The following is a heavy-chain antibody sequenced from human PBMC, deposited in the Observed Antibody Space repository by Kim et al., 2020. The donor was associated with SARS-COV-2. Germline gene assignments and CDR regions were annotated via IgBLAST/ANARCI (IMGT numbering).Heavy chain of an antibody. D-gene: IGHD5-12*01. J-gene: IGHJ4*02. CDR3: AKGGVDIVATIEGPYFDY. CDR2: ISYDGSNK. Sequence: GGSLRLSCAASGFTFSSYGMHWVRQAPGKGLEWVAVISYDGSNKYYADSVKGRFTISRDNSKNTLYLQMNSLRAEDTAVYYCAKGGVDIVATIEGPYFDYWGQGTLVTVSS. V-gene: IGHV3-30*18. CDR1: GFTFSSYG.